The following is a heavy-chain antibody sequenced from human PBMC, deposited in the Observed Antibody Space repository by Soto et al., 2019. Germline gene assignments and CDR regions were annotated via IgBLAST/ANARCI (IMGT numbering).Heavy chain of an antibody. D-gene: IGHD3-22*01. CDR3: AREQLPYYYDSSGYYYDY. Sequence: GASVKVSCKASGYTFTSYAMHWVRQAPGQRLEWMGWNNAGNGNTKYSQKFQGRVTITRDTSASTAYMELSSLRSEDTAVYYFAREQLPYYYDSSGYYYDYWGQGTLVTVSS. V-gene: IGHV1-3*01. CDR2: NNAGNGNT. J-gene: IGHJ4*02. CDR1: GYTFTSYA.